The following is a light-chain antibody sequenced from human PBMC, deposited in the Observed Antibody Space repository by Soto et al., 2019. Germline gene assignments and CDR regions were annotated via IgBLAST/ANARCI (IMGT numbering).Light chain of an antibody. J-gene: IGKJ1*01. Sequence: AIRMTQSPSSFPASTGDRVTITCRASQGISSYLAWYQQKPGKAPKLLIYAASTLQSGVPSRFSGSGSGTDFTLTISCLQSEDFATYYCQQYYSYPRTFGQGTKV. V-gene: IGKV1-8*01. CDR2: AAS. CDR1: QGISSY. CDR3: QQYYSYPRT.